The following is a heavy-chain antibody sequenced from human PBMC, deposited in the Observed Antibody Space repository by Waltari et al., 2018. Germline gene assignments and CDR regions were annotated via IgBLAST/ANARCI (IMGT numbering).Heavy chain of an antibody. V-gene: IGHV4-38-2*02. CDR1: SHPISRGDY. CDR3: ARDSWNDGFDY. Sequence: QGQLQESGPGLAQSSETRSLSCAVSSHPISRGDYWGWIRQPPGKGLEWIGSIYHTGNTYYNPSLNSRVTISVDTSKNQFSLKLSSVTAADTAMYYCARDSWNDGFDYWGRGSLVTVSS. D-gene: IGHD1-1*01. J-gene: IGHJ4*02. CDR2: IYHTGNT.